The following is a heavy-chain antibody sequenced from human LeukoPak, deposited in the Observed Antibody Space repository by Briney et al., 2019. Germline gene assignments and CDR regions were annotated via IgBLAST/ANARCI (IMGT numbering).Heavy chain of an antibody. CDR1: GGSISSYY. CDR2: IYYSGST. Sequence: SETLSLTCTVSGGSISSYYWSWIRQPPGKGLEWIGYIYYSGSTNYNPSLKSRVTISVDTSKNQFSLKLSSVTAADTAVYYRARGEGYSYGYFSDYWGQGTLVTVSS. D-gene: IGHD5-18*01. CDR3: ARGEGYSYGYFSDY. V-gene: IGHV4-59*01. J-gene: IGHJ4*02.